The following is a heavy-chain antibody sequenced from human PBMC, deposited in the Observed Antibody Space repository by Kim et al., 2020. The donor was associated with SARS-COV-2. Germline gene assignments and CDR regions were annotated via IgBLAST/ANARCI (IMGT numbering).Heavy chain of an antibody. CDR3: ARDLGSGSYYKSPMGY. V-gene: IGHV4-59*01. D-gene: IGHD3-10*01. Sequence: SLKSRVTISVDTSKNPFSLKLSSVTAADTAVYYCARDLGSGSYYKSPMGYWGQGTLVTVSS. J-gene: IGHJ4*02.